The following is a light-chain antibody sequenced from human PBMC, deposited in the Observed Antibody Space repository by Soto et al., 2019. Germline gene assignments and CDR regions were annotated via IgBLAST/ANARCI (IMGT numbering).Light chain of an antibody. CDR3: SKYGSSSRT. CDR1: QSVSSSY. CDR2: GAS. Sequence: EIVGTQAPGTLSLSTGERATLACRASQSVSSSYLAWYQQKPGQAPRTLIYGASSRDAGIPDRFSGSGSRTDFALTISRLEPEDFPVYYSSKYGSSSRTFGQGAQREIQ. J-gene: IGKJ2*02. V-gene: IGKV3-20*01.